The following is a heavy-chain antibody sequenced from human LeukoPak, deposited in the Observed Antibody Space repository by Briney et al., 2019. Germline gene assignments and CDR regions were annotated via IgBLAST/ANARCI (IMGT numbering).Heavy chain of an antibody. J-gene: IGHJ4*02. D-gene: IGHD3-10*01. CDR2: INPNSGGT. CDR1: GYTFTGYY. Sequence: ASVKVSCKASGYTFTGYYMHWVRQAPGQGLEWMGWINPNSGGTNYAQKFQGRVTITRDTSINTAYMELSSLRSDDTAVYYCARGRSVNYYGQDYWGQGTLVTVSS. V-gene: IGHV1-2*02. CDR3: ARGRSVNYYGQDY.